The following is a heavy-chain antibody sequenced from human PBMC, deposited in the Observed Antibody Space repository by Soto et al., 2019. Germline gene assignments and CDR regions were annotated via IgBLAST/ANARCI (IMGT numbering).Heavy chain of an antibody. Sequence: SETLSRTCTVSGGSISTYYWIWIRQSAGKGLEWIGRIYPSGSANYNPSLKGRVTMSLDTSKNQFSLKVSSVTAADTAVYYCARDRTAAGPSNWFDPWGQGTLVTVSS. CDR1: GGSISTYY. D-gene: IGHD6-13*01. J-gene: IGHJ5*02. CDR3: ARDRTAAGPSNWFDP. V-gene: IGHV4-4*07. CDR2: IYPSGSA.